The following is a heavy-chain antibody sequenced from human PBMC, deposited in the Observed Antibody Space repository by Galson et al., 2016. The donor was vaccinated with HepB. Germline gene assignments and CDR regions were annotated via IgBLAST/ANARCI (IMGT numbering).Heavy chain of an antibody. CDR2: IYWDDYA. V-gene: IGHV2-5*02. D-gene: IGHD1-14*01. CDR3: AHTTTKSYYYFDI. Sequence: PALVKPTQTLTLTCNVSGFSLTTTGVGVGWIRQPPGEALQWLALIYWDDYARYSPSLRNRLTIAKDASRNNVVLTLTNVDPVYTATYFCAHTTTKSYYYFDIWGQGALVTVSS. CDR1: GFSLTTTGVG. J-gene: IGHJ4*02.